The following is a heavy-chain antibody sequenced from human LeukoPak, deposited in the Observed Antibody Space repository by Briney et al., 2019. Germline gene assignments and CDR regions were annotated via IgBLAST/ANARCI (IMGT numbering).Heavy chain of an antibody. CDR2: IIPIFGIA. CDR1: GGTFSSYA. CDR3: ARDWNDEKGKLGHYFDY. V-gene: IGHV1-69*04. Sequence: GASVKVSCKASGGTFSSYAISWVRQAPGQGLEWMGRIIPIFGIANYAQKFQGRVTITADKSTSTAHMELSSLRSEDTAVYYCARDWNDEKGKLGHYFDYWGQGTLVTVSS. D-gene: IGHD1-1*01. J-gene: IGHJ4*02.